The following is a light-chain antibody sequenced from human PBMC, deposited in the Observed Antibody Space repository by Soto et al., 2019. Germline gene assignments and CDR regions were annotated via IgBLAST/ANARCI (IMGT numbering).Light chain of an antibody. J-gene: IGKJ4*01. CDR3: MQALQTPLT. CDR1: QSLLHSNGYNY. CDR2: LCY. V-gene: IGKV2-28*01. Sequence: DIVMTQPPLSLPVTPGEPASISCRSSQSLLHSNGYNYLDWYLQKPGQSPQLLIYLCYNRDSGVTDRFSGSGSGTDFTLKISRVEAEDVGVYHCMQALQTPLTFRGGTKVDIK.